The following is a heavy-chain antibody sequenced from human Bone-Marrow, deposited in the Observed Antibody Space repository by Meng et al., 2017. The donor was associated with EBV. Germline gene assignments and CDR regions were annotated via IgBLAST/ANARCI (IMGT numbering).Heavy chain of an antibody. V-gene: IGHV4-30-2*01. Sequence: LQLQESGSGLVKPSQTLSLTCAVSGGSISSGGYSWSWIRQPPGKGLEWIGYIYHSGSTYYNPSLKSRVTISVDRSKNQFSLKLSSVTAADTAVYYCATQRRDTDWFDPWGQGTLVTVSS. CDR1: GGSISSGGYS. D-gene: IGHD6-25*01. CDR3: ATQRRDTDWFDP. CDR2: IYHSGST. J-gene: IGHJ5*02.